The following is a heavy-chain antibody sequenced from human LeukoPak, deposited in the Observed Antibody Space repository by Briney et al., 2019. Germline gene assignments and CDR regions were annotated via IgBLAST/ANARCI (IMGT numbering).Heavy chain of an antibody. CDR1: GYIFSDYW. D-gene: IGHD3-9*01. CDR3: ARLSRPHILDTNWFDS. Sequence: GESLKISCTGSGYIFSDYWIGWVRQMPGKGLEWMGIIYPGDSDVRYSPSFQGQVTMSADKSISTAYLEWSGLKASDTAMYYCARLSRPHILDTNWFDSWGQGSLVTISS. CDR2: IYPGDSDV. V-gene: IGHV5-51*01. J-gene: IGHJ5*01.